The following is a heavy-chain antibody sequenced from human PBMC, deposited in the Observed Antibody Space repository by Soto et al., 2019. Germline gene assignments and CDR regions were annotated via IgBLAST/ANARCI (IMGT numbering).Heavy chain of an antibody. Sequence: QVQLVQSGAEVKKPGASVNVSCKASGYILTSYYLHWVRQAPGQGLEWMGVINPSGGSTSYAQKFQGRLTLTSDTSTRSVSVHLSSLRSDDTAVYYCKRAALGGGSSGVSTWFDPWGQGTLVTVSS. CDR1: GYILTSYY. CDR3: KRAALGGGSSGVSTWFDP. V-gene: IGHV1-46*01. CDR2: INPSGGST. J-gene: IGHJ5*02. D-gene: IGHD3-22*01.